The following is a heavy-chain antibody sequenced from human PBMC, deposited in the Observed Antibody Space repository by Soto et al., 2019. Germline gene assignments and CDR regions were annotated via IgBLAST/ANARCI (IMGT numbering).Heavy chain of an antibody. J-gene: IGHJ2*01. CDR1: GGSISSGDHF. V-gene: IGHV4-30-4*01. CDR3: ARDQVILRDFDWSHWYFEL. Sequence: QVQLQESGPGLVKPSQTLSLTCTVSGGSISSGDHFWTWIRQPPGKGLEWIGYIYYTGSTDYNPSLKSRVTMSVDTSKNQFSLKLRSVTAADTAVYYCARDQVILRDFDWSHWYFELWGRGTLVTVSS. D-gene: IGHD3-9*01. CDR2: IYYTGST.